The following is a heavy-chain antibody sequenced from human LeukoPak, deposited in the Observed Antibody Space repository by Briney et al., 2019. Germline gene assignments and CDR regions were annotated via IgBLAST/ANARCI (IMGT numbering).Heavy chain of an antibody. CDR2: INPSGGTT. V-gene: IGHV1-46*01. CDR3: ARDGGYCSTTSCYAFY. D-gene: IGHD2-2*01. J-gene: IGHJ4*02. Sequence: ASVKVSCKASGYTFTTYYIHWVRQAPGQGLEWMGIINPSGGTTNYAQKSQGRVTMTRDTSTSTVSMELSSLKSEDTAVYYCARDGGYCSTTSCYAFYWGQGTLVTVSS. CDR1: GYTFTTYY.